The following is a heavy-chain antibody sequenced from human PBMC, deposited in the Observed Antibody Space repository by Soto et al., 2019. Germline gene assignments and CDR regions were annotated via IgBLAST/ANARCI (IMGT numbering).Heavy chain of an antibody. Sequence: QGQLVQSGAEVKKPGSSVKVSCKASGGTFSSYSINWVRQAPGQGLEWVGGIIPIFGSPNYAQKFQGRVTINADSSATTVYMEMSRLSSEDTAVYYWAREMGRGIRNFDSWGQGTRVAVSS. CDR3: AREMGRGIRNFDS. V-gene: IGHV1-69*14. CDR1: GGTFSSYS. J-gene: IGHJ4*02. CDR2: IIPIFGSP.